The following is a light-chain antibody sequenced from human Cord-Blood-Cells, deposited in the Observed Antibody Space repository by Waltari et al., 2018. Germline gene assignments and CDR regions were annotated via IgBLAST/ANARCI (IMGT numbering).Light chain of an antibody. CDR3: QQYGSSQGFT. CDR1: QSVSSSY. J-gene: IGKJ3*01. CDR2: GAS. V-gene: IGKV3-20*01. Sequence: EIVLTQSPGTPPLSPGERATLPCRASQSVSSSYLAWYQQKPGQAPRLLIYGASSRATGIPDRFSGSGSGTDFTLTISRLEPEDFAVYYCQQYGSSQGFTFGPGTKVDIK.